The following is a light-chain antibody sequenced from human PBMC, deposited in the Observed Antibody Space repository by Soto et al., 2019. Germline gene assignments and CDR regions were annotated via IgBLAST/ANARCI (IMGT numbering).Light chain of an antibody. CDR1: QIITNY. CDR3: QQSYSTPWT. Sequence: DIQMTQSPSSLSASVGDRVTITCRASQIITNYLNWYQQKPGKAPNLLIYGASSLHSGVPSRFSGSGSGTDFTLTISSLQPEDFATYYCQQSYSTPWTFGQGTKVEI. CDR2: GAS. J-gene: IGKJ1*01. V-gene: IGKV1-39*01.